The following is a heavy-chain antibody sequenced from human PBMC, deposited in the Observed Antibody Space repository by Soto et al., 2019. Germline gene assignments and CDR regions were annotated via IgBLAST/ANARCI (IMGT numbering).Heavy chain of an antibody. CDR2: IDGDNGDT. V-gene: IGHV1-3*01. Sequence: ASVKVSCKASGYSFTSYAMQWVRLAPGQRLEWMGWIDGDNGDTKYSGNLQGRVAITRDTSANTAYMELTSLRSEDTAIYFCATGARKEESSGLYRWCDPWGQGTPVSVSS. CDR3: ATGARKEESSGLYRWCDP. D-gene: IGHD3-22*01. J-gene: IGHJ5*02. CDR1: GYSFTSYA.